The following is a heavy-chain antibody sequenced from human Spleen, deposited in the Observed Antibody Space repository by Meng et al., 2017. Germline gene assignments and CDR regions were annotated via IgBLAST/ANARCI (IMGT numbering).Heavy chain of an antibody. CDR3: AIIATISHPYYGMDV. V-gene: IGHV5-51*01. Sequence: GGSLRLSCKGSGYSFTTDWIGWVRQMPGKGLEWMGIIYPGDSDTRYSPSFQGQVTISADKSISTAYLQWSSLKASDTAMYYCAIIATISHPYYGMDVWGQGTTVTVSS. CDR1: GYSFTTDW. CDR2: IYPGDSDT. J-gene: IGHJ6*02. D-gene: IGHD5-24*01.